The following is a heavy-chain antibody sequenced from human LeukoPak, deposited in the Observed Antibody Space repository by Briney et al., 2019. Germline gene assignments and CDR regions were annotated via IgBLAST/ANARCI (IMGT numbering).Heavy chain of an antibody. V-gene: IGHV1-46*01. CDR1: GYTFTSYY. CDR2: INPSGGST. D-gene: IGHD2-15*01. Sequence: ASVKVSCKASGYTFTSYYMHWVRQAPGQGLEWMGIINPSGGSTSYAQKFQGRVTMTRDTSTSTVYMELSSLRSEDTAVYYCARARYCIGSTCPAGYYGMDVWGQGTTVTVSS. CDR3: ARARYCIGSTCPAGYYGMDV. J-gene: IGHJ6*02.